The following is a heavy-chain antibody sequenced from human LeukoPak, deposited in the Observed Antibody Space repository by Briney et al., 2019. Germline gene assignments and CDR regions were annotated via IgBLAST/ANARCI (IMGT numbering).Heavy chain of an antibody. D-gene: IGHD3-22*01. Sequence: SETLSLTCTVSGGSISNYYWSWIRQPPGKGLEWIGYIYYSGSTSYNPSLKSRVTISVDTSRNQFSLKLSSVTAADTAVYYCARAGYYYDSSGYYLFDYWGQGTLATVSS. CDR2: IYYSGST. CDR1: GGSISNYY. CDR3: ARAGYYYDSSGYYLFDY. V-gene: IGHV4-59*01. J-gene: IGHJ4*02.